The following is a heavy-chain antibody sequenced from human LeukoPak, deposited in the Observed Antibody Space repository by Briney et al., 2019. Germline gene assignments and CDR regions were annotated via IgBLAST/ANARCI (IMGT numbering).Heavy chain of an antibody. CDR3: ARMYGSSWYTNWFDP. J-gene: IGHJ5*02. Sequence: GGSLRLSCAASGFTFSSYTMSWVRQAPGKGLEWVSSISSGSDYIYYAGSVKGRFTISRDNAKNSLYLQMNSLRAEDTAVYYRARMYGSSWYTNWFDPWGQGTLVTVSS. CDR1: GFTFSSYT. D-gene: IGHD6-13*01. CDR2: ISSGSDYI. V-gene: IGHV3-21*01.